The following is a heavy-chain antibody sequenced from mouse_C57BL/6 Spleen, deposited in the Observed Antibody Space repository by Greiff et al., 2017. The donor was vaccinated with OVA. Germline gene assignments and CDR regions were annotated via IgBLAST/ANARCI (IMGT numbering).Heavy chain of an antibody. CDR1: GYTFTDYY. Sequence: VQLQQSGPELVKPGASVKISCKASGYTFTDYYMNWVKQSHGKSLEWIGDINPNNGGTSYNQKFKGKATLTVDKSSSTAYMELRSLTSEDSAVYYCARSHYYGSSYDYWYFDVWGTGTTVTVSS. J-gene: IGHJ1*03. CDR3: ARSHYYGSSYDYWYFDV. V-gene: IGHV1-26*01. D-gene: IGHD1-1*01. CDR2: INPNNGGT.